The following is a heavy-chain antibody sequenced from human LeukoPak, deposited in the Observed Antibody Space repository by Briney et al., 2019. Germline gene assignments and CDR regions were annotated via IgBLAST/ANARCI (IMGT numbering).Heavy chain of an antibody. Sequence: GGSLRLSCAASGFIFSTYNMHWVRQAPGKGLAWVASISYDGNNKNYADSVKGRFTVSRDNSKNTLYLQMNSPSAEDTAVYYCARDQDGYWGQGTLVTVSS. V-gene: IGHV3-30-3*01. J-gene: IGHJ4*02. CDR3: ARDQDGY. CDR2: ISYDGNNK. CDR1: GFIFSTYN.